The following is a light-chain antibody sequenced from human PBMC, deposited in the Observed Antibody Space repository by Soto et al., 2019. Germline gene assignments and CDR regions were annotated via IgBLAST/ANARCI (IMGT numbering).Light chain of an antibody. J-gene: IGKJ1*01. CDR1: QSISIW. Sequence: DIHMTQSPSTLSASVGDRVTITCRASQSISIWLAWYQQKPGKAPNLLIYKTSSLQAGVPSRFSGSGSGTEFTLTISSLQPDAFAIYYCQHYNDYSWTFGQGTKVEVK. CDR2: KTS. CDR3: QHYNDYSWT. V-gene: IGKV1-5*03.